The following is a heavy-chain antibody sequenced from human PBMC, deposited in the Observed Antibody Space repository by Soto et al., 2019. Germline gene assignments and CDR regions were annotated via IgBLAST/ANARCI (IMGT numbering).Heavy chain of an antibody. J-gene: IGHJ6*02. Sequence: ASVKVSCKVSGYTLTELSMHWVRQAPGKGLEWMGGFDPEDGETIYAQKFQGRVTMTEDTSTDTAYMELSSLRSEDTAVYYCATFFRVYYYDSSGRAPYGMDVWGQGTTVTVSS. CDR2: FDPEDGET. CDR1: GYTLTELS. CDR3: ATFFRVYYYDSSGRAPYGMDV. D-gene: IGHD3-22*01. V-gene: IGHV1-24*01.